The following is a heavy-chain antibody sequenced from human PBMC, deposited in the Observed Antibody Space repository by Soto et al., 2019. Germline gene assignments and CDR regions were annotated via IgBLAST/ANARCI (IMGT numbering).Heavy chain of an antibody. D-gene: IGHD1-7*01. CDR3: AGTTSHQWYYMDV. CDR1: GDSVSSNSAA. Sequence: PSQTLPLTCAISGDSVSSNSAAWNWIRLSPSRGLEWLARTYYRSRWYNDYAVSVRSRITVNPDTSKNQFSLQLTSVTPEDMAVYYCAGTTSHQWYYMDVWGKGTTVTVSS. V-gene: IGHV6-1*01. CDR2: TYYRSRWYN. J-gene: IGHJ6*03.